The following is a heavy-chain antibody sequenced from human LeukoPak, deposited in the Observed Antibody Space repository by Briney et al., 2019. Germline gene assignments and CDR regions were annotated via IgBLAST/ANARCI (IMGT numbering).Heavy chain of an antibody. V-gene: IGHV4-34*01. D-gene: IGHD6-19*01. CDR3: ARGHGEWLVPTPYYFDY. CDR1: GGSFSGYY. J-gene: IGHJ4*02. Sequence: KPSETLSLTCAVYGGSFSGYYWSWIRQPPGKGLEWIGEINHSGSTNYNPSLKSRVTISVDTSKNQSSLKLSSVTTADTAMYYCARGHGEWLVPTPYYFDYWGQGTLVTVSS. CDR2: INHSGST.